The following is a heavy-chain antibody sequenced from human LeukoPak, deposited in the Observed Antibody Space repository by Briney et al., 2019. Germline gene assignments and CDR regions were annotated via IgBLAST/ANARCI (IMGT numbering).Heavy chain of an antibody. J-gene: IGHJ6*02. Sequence: SETLSLTCTVSGGSISSYYWSWIRQPPGKGLEWIGYIYYSGSTNYNPSLKSRVTISVDTSKNQFSLKPSSVTAADTAVYYCARVDTMVRGVIYYYYGMDVWGQGTTVTVSS. CDR1: GGSISSYY. V-gene: IGHV4-59*01. CDR3: ARVDTMVRGVIYYYYGMDV. CDR2: IYYSGST. D-gene: IGHD3-10*01.